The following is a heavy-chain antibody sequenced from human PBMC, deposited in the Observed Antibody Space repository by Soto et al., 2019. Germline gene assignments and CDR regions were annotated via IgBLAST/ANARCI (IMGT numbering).Heavy chain of an antibody. CDR3: XXXXXXXXGGXXGPFDY. J-gene: IGHJ4*02. CDR2: INPANGNT. Sequence: QVQLAQSGAEERKPGASVKVSCEATGYTCTAYAMHWVRQAPGQRLEWMWWINPANGNTKYSQKFQGRLTITSDTXANTVXXXXXXLXXXXXAXXXXXXXXXXXXGGXXGPFDYWGQGNLVTVSS. V-gene: IGHV1-3*05. CDR1: GYTCTAYA. D-gene: IGHD3-16*01.